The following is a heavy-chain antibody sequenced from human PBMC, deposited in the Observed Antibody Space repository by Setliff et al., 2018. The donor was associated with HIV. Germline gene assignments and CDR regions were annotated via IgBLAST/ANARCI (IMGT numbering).Heavy chain of an antibody. J-gene: IGHJ5*02. D-gene: IGHD6-13*01. CDR1: GYTFGSHG. V-gene: IGHV1-18*01. CDR2: ISAYNGNT. CDR3: ARGGRIAAARFGLFDP. Sequence: ASVKVSCKTSGYTFGSHGISWVRQAPGQGLEWMGWISAYNGNTNYAQKFQGRVTMTRDTSISTAYMELSRLRSDDTAVYYCARGGRIAAARFGLFDPWGQGTLVTVSS.